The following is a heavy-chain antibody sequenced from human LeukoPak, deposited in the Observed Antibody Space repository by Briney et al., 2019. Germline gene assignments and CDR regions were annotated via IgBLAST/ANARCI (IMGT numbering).Heavy chain of an antibody. J-gene: IGHJ4*02. CDR1: GFTFSPIW. CDR3: TTDLGGYNPDY. Sequence: AGGSLRLSCAASGFTFSPIWMSWVRQAPGKGLEWVGRIRRMTDGGPTDYAAPVKDRFSISRDDSNNMLYLQMNSLKTEDTAVYYCTTDLGGYNPDYWGQGTLVTVSS. V-gene: IGHV3-15*01. CDR2: IRRMTDGGPT. D-gene: IGHD5-24*01.